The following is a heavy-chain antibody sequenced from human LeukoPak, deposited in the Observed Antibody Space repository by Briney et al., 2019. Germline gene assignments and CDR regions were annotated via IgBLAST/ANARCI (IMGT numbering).Heavy chain of an antibody. D-gene: IGHD6-13*01. J-gene: IGHJ6*02. V-gene: IGHV4-4*07. CDR2: IYTSGST. CDR3: ARHEGSSWPYYYYYGMDV. Sequence: SETLSLTCTVSGGSISSYYWSWIRQPAGKGLEWIGRIYTSGSTNYNPSLKSRVTISVDTSKNQFSLKLSSVTAADTAVYYCARHEGSSWPYYYYYGMDVWGQGTTVTVSS. CDR1: GGSISSYY.